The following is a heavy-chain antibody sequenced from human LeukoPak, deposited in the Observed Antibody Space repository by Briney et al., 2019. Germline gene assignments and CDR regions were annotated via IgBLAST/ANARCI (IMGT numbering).Heavy chain of an antibody. CDR3: AIVRWYSRWVDFDY. D-gene: IGHD2-15*01. CDR2: IYYSGST. CDR1: GGSISSYY. Sequence: PSETLSLTCTVSGGSISSYYWSWLRQPPGKGLEWIGYIYYSGSTNYNPSLKSRVTISVDTSKNQFSLKLSSVTAADSAVYYCAIVRWYSRWVDFDYWGQGTLVTVSS. V-gene: IGHV4-59*01. J-gene: IGHJ4*02.